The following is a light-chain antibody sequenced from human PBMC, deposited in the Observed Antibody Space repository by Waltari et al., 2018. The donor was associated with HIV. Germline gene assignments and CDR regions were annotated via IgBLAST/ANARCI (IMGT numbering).Light chain of an antibody. J-gene: IGKJ4*01. V-gene: IGKV3-11*01. CDR2: DAS. CDR1: QSVSSY. Sequence: EIVLTQSPATLSLSPGERATLSCRASQSVSSYLAWYQQKPGQAPGLLIYDASNRATGIPARFSGSGSGTDFTLTISSLEPEDFAVYFCQQRSNWPLTFGGGTKVEIK. CDR3: QQRSNWPLT.